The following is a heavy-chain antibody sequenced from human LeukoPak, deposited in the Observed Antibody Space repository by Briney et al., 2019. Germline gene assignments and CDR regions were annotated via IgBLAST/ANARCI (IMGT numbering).Heavy chain of an antibody. V-gene: IGHV4-59*08. CDR1: GGSISSYY. CDR2: IYYTGST. J-gene: IGHJ4*02. D-gene: IGHD2-15*01. CDR3: ARSYFRGGSCYLFDS. Sequence: PSETLSLTCTVSGGSISSYYWSWIRQPPGKGLEWIGDIYYTGSTNYNPSLKSRVTISVDTSKNQFSLKLSSVTAADTAVYSCARSYFRGGSCYLFDSWGQGTLVTVSS.